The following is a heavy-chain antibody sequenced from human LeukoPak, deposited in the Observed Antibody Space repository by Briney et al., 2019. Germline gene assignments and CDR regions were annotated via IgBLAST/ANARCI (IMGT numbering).Heavy chain of an antibody. V-gene: IGHV1-69*04. CDR1: GGTFSSYA. J-gene: IGHJ4*02. CDR3: ARDRGMAAAGTSYFDY. D-gene: IGHD6-13*01. Sequence: ASVKVSCKASGGTFSSYAISWVRQAPGQGLEWMGRIIPILGIANYAQKFQGRVTITADKSTSTAYMELSSLRSEDTAVYYCARDRGMAAAGTSYFDYWGQGTLVTVSS. CDR2: IIPILGIA.